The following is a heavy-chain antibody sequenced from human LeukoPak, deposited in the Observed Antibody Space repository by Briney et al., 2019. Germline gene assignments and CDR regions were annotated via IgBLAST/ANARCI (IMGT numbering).Heavy chain of an antibody. CDR2: INTDGSST. CDR1: GFTFSSYW. CDR3: ARDLPRNYYDSSGYRVHWFDP. J-gene: IGHJ5*02. D-gene: IGHD3-22*01. Sequence: GGSLRLSCAASGFTFSSYWMHWVRQAPGKGLVWVSRINTDGSSTSYADSVKGRFTISRDNAKNTLYLQMNSLRAEDTAVYYCARDLPRNYYDSSGYRVHWFDPWGQGTLVTVSS. V-gene: IGHV3-74*01.